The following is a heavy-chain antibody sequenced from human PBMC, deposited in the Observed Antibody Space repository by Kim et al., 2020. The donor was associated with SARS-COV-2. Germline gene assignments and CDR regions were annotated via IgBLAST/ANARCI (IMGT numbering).Heavy chain of an antibody. CDR2: INHSGST. CDR3: ARGGRMTTVVTNQLDY. V-gene: IGHV4-34*01. J-gene: IGHJ4*02. CDR1: GGSFSGYY. Sequence: SETLSLTCAVYGGSFSGYYWSWIRQPPGKGLEWIGEINHSGSTNYNPSLKSRVTISVDTSKNQFSLKLSSVTAADTAVYYCARGGRMTTVVTNQLDYWGQGTLVTVSS. D-gene: IGHD4-17*01.